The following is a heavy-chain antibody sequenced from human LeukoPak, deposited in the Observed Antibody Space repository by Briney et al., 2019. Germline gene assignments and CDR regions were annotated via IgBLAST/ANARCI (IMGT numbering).Heavy chain of an antibody. CDR3: AKDTGGYINYFDY. CDR1: GFTFSSYA. CDR2: ISGSGGST. J-gene: IGHJ4*02. D-gene: IGHD2-8*02. Sequence: PGGSLRLSCAASGFTFSSYAMSWVRQAPGKGLEWVSAISGSGGSTYYADSVKGRFTISRDNSKNTLYLQMNSLRAEDAAVYYCAKDTGGYINYFDYWGQGTLVTVSS. V-gene: IGHV3-23*01.